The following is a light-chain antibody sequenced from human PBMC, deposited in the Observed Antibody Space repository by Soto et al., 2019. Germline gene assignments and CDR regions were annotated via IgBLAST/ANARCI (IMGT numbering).Light chain of an antibody. V-gene: IGLV2-14*01. J-gene: IGLJ3*02. CDR1: SSDVGGYNY. Sequence: QSALTQPASVSGSPGQSITIPCTGTSSDVGGYNYVSWYQQHPGQAPKLMIYEVNNRPSGVSNRFSGSKSGNTASLTISGLQAEDEADYYCSSYTSSSTRVFGGGTKVTVL. CDR2: EVN. CDR3: SSYTSSSTRV.